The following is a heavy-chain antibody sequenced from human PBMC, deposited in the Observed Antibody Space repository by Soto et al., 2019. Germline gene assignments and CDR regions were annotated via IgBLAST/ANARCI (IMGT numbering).Heavy chain of an antibody. CDR2: ISYDGSNK. CDR3: ATAHYYGSGSYYHYYYGMDV. J-gene: IGHJ6*02. D-gene: IGHD3-10*01. V-gene: IGHV3-30*03. CDR1: GFTFSSYG. Sequence: PGVSLRLSCAASGFTFSSYGMHWVRQAPGKGLEWVAVISYDGSNKYYADSVKGRFTISRDNSKNTLYLQMSSLRAEDTAVYYCATAHYYGSGSYYHYYYGMDVWGQGTTVTSP.